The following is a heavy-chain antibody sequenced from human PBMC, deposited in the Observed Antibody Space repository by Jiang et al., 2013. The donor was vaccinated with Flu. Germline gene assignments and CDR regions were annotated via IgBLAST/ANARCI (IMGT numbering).Heavy chain of an antibody. Sequence: PGLVKPSETLSLTCTVSGGSISSYYWSWIRQPPGKGLEWIGYIYYSGSTNYNPSLKSRVTISVDTSKNQFSLKLSSVTAADTAVYYCAREGIGRKMATFDYWGQGTLVTVSS. CDR3: AREGIGRKMATFDY. CDR1: GGSISSYY. CDR2: IYYSGST. V-gene: IGHV4-59*01. D-gene: IGHD5-24*01. J-gene: IGHJ4*02.